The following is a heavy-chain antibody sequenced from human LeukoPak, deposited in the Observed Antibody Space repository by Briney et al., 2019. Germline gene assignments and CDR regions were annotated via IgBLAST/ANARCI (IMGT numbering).Heavy chain of an antibody. Sequence: SETLSLTCTVSGYSISSGFFWGWIRPSPGKGPEWIGSIDYSGSSYYNPSLKSRVTISVDTSKNQFSLKVSSVTAADTAVYYCARGEQWLAFFDYWGQGTLVTVSS. J-gene: IGHJ4*02. CDR1: GYSISSGFF. CDR2: IDYSGSS. V-gene: IGHV4-38-2*02. CDR3: ARGEQWLAFFDY. D-gene: IGHD6-19*01.